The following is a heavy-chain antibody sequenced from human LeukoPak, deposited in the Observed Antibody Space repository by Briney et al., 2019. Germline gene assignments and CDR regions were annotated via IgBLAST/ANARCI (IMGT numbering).Heavy chain of an antibody. J-gene: IGHJ3*02. D-gene: IGHD6-19*01. Sequence: PGGSLRLSCAASGFTFSSYSMNWVRQAPGKGLEWVSYISSSSSTIYYADSVKGRFTISRDNAKNSLYLQMNSLRAEDTAVYYCASEAYSSGWYLENFNAFDIWGQGTMVTVSS. CDR1: GFTFSSYS. V-gene: IGHV3-48*01. CDR2: ISSSSSTI. CDR3: ASEAYSSGWYLENFNAFDI.